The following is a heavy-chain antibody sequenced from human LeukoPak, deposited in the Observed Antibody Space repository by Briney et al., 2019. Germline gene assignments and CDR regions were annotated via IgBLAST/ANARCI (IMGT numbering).Heavy chain of an antibody. CDR1: GYTFTSNY. D-gene: IGHD5-24*01. CDR2: ISPSGGST. CDR3: ARDNSVRDEAWWFNP. Sequence: ASVKVSRKAFGYTFTSNYMHRVRQAPGQGPEWMGVISPSGGSTTYAQKFQGRVTLTRDMSTSTDYLELRSLRSEDTAVYYCARDNSVRDEAWWFNPWGQGTLVTVSS. V-gene: IGHV1-46*01. J-gene: IGHJ5*02.